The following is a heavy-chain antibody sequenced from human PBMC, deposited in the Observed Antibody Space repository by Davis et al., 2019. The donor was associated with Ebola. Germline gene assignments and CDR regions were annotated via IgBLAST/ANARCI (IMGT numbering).Heavy chain of an antibody. Sequence: GESLKISCAASGFNFGIYWMHWVRQVPGKGLVWVSRIKNEESSIQYADSAKGRFTISRDNGKNTLYLQMSSLRVEDTAVYYSARGPDSDLSHFDYWGQGTLVTVSS. J-gene: IGHJ4*02. CDR2: IKNEESSI. CDR3: ARGPDSDLSHFDY. D-gene: IGHD2-15*01. V-gene: IGHV3-74*03. CDR1: GFNFGIYW.